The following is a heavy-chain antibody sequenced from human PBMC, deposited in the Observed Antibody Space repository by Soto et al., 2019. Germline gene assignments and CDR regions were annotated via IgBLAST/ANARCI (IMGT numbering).Heavy chain of an antibody. J-gene: IGHJ6*02. Sequence: GGSLRLSCAASGFTFSSYSMNWVRQAPGKGLEWVSSISSSSSYIYYADSVKGRFTISRDNAKNSLYLQMNSLRAEDTAVYYCARGIAARLGEIGPIYYYYGMDVWGQGTTVTVSS. D-gene: IGHD6-6*01. CDR3: ARGIAARLGEIGPIYYYYGMDV. CDR1: GFTFSSYS. CDR2: ISSSSSYI. V-gene: IGHV3-21*01.